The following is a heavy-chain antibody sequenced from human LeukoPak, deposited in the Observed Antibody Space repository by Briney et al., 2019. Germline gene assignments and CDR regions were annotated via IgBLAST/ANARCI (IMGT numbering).Heavy chain of an antibody. D-gene: IGHD3-16*02. J-gene: IGHJ4*02. CDR2: IYYSGST. V-gene: IGHV4-39*01. CDR3: ARMITFGGVIVYYFDY. Sequence: SETLSLTCTVSGGSISSSSYYWGWIRQPPGKGLEWIGSIYYSGSTYYNPSLKSRVTISVDTSKNQFSLKLSSVTAADTAVYYCARMITFGGVIVYYFDYWGQGTLVTVSS. CDR1: GGSISSSSYY.